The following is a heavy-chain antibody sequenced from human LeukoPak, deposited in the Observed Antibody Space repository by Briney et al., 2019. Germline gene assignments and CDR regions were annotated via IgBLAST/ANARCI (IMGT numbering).Heavy chain of an antibody. CDR2: INSDGSST. CDR1: GFTFSSYW. CDR3: ARQEQSFRISSYFDY. V-gene: IGHV3-74*01. D-gene: IGHD6-13*01. J-gene: IGHJ4*02. Sequence: GGPLRLSCAASGFTFSSYWMHCVRQAPGKALVGVSRINSDGSSTSYADSVKGRFTISRDNAKNTLYLQMNSLRAEDTAVYYCARQEQSFRISSYFDYWGQGTLVTVSS.